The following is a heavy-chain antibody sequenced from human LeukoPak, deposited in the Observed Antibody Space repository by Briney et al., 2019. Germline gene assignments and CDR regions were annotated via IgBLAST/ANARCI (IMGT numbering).Heavy chain of an antibody. CDR2: INPSGGST. V-gene: IGHV1-46*01. J-gene: IGHJ4*02. D-gene: IGHD6-13*01. CDR3: ARAGAGPTFFDN. Sequence: ASVKVSCKASGYTFTSYYMHWVRQAPGQGLEWMGIINPSGGSTSYAQKFQGRVTMTRDMSTSTVYMELSSLRSEDTAVYYCARAGAGPTFFDNWGQGTLVTVSS. CDR1: GYTFTSYY.